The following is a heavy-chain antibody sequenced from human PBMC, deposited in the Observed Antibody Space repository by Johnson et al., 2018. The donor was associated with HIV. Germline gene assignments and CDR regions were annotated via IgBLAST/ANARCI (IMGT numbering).Heavy chain of an antibody. CDR2: INWNGGST. D-gene: IGHD6-13*01. CDR1: GFTFSTYA. J-gene: IGHJ3*01. V-gene: IGHV3-20*04. Sequence: EKLVESGGGLVQPGGSLRLSCAASGFTFSTYAMNWVRQAPGKGLEWVSGINWNGGSTGYADSMKGRFTISRDNAKNSLYLQMNSLRAEDTAVYYCARDDTGYSSSFDAFDVWGQGTMVTVSS. CDR3: ARDDTGYSSSFDAFDV.